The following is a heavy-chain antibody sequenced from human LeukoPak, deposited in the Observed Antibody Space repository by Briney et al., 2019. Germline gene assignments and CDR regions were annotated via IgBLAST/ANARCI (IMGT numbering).Heavy chain of an antibody. D-gene: IGHD3-16*02. CDR3: ARVKYDYVWGSYRDIDLTDY. CDR1: GGSFSGYY. J-gene: IGHJ4*02. V-gene: IGHV4-34*01. CDR2: INHSGST. Sequence: PSETLSLTCAVSGGSFSGYYWSWIRQPPGKGLEWIGEINHSGSTNYNPSLKSRVTISVDTSKNQFSLKLSPVTAADTAVYYCARVKYDYVWGSYRDIDLTDYWGQGTLVTVSS.